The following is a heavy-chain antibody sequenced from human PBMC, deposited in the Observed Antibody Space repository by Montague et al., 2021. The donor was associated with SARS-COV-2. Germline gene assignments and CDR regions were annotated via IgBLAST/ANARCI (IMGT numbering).Heavy chain of an antibody. CDR2: INYSWTT. D-gene: IGHD6-13*01. J-gene: IGHJ4*02. Sequence: INYSWTTYYNPSLKIRVTISLDTAKNQFSLKMNSVTAADTAVYYFARHWGIAAAGNWGQGTLVTVSS. CDR3: ARHWGIAAAGN. V-gene: IGHV4-39*01.